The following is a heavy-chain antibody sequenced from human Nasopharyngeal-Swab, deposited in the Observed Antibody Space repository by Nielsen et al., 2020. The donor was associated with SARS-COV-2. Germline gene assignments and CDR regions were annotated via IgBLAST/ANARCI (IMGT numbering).Heavy chain of an antibody. J-gene: IGHJ5*02. Sequence: ASVKVSCKASGYTFTGYYMHWVRQAPGQGLEWMGRINPNSGGTNYAQKLQGRVTMTRDTSISTAYMELSRLRSDDTVVYYCARGLMEYGSGSYEDEEWFDPWGQGTLVTVSS. CDR1: GYTFTGYY. CDR2: INPNSGGT. D-gene: IGHD3-10*01. CDR3: ARGLMEYGSGSYEDEEWFDP. V-gene: IGHV1-2*05.